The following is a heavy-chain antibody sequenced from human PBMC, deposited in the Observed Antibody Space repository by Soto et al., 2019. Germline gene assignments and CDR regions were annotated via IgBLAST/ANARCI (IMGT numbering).Heavy chain of an antibody. CDR2: IIPIFTTT. J-gene: IGHJ3*02. D-gene: IGHD6-13*01. CDR3: AREVAADGTFREDVFDI. V-gene: IGHV1-69*12. Sequence: QVHLVQSGAEVKKPGSPVKVSCKAPGGTFSNHAINWVRQAPGQGLEWMGRIIPIFTTTNYAQKFQGRVSMTADESTTTAYMELSSLKHDDTAVYYCAREVAADGTFREDVFDIWGQGTLVTVSS. CDR1: GGTFSNHA.